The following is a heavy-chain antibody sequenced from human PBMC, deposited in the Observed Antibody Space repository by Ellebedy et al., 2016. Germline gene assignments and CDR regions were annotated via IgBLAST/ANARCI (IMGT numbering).Heavy chain of an antibody. D-gene: IGHD3-9*01. V-gene: IGHV5-10-1*01. J-gene: IGHJ5*02. Sequence: GESLKISXKGSGYSFTSYWISWVRQMPGKGLEWMGRIDPSDSYTNYSPSFQGHVTISADKSISTAYLQWSSLKASDTAMYYCARHRGYDILTGYSPNWFDPWGQGTLVTVSS. CDR3: ARHRGYDILTGYSPNWFDP. CDR1: GYSFTSYW. CDR2: IDPSDSYT.